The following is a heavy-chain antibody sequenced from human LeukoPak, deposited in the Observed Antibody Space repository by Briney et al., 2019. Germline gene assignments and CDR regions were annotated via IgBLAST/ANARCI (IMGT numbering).Heavy chain of an antibody. Sequence: GESLKISCKGSGYSFTSYWVAWVRQMPGKGLEWIGTIYPGDSDTRYSPSLQGQVTISADKSISTAYLQWSSLKASDTAIYYCARERWNSATYWYYGMDVWGQGTTVTVSS. CDR1: GYSFTSYW. CDR3: ARERWNSATYWYYGMDV. D-gene: IGHD1/OR15-1a*01. J-gene: IGHJ6*02. CDR2: IYPGDSDT. V-gene: IGHV5-51*01.